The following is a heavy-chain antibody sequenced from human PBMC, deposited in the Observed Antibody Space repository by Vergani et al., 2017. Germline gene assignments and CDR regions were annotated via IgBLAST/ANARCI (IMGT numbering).Heavy chain of an antibody. V-gene: IGHV1-69*02. Sequence: QVHLEQSGTEVKKPGSSVKVSCKVSGDIFNNYTVTWVRQAPGQGLEWMGRIIPIIRLATSAQKFQDRVKITGDTSTNTVYMEMNILRSEDTAVYYCAKVSPGDNSGWEPFDYWGQGTLVTVSS. CDR1: GDIFNNYT. CDR2: IIPIIRLA. D-gene: IGHD6-19*01. J-gene: IGHJ4*02. CDR3: AKVSPGDNSGWEPFDY.